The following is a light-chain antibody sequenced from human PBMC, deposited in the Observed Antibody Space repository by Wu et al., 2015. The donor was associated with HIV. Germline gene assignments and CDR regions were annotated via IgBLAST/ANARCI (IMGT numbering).Light chain of an antibody. J-gene: IGKJ1*01. CDR3: QHYDGFPWM. CDR1: GNW. V-gene: IGKV1-5*03. CDR2: KTS. Sequence: QMTPVSLRPVCICGRQNVGNWLAWYQHKPGRAPNLLIYKTSSLESGVPSRFSGSGSGTDFTLTISSLQPDDFATYYCQHYDGFPWMFGQGTKVEVK.